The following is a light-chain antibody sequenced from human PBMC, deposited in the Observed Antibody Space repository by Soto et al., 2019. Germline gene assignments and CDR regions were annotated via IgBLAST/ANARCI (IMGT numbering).Light chain of an antibody. V-gene: IGKV3D-20*02. CDR1: QSVSSSY. CDR2: DAS. CDR3: QQRSNWPPVT. Sequence: EIVLTQSPGTLSLSPGEIATLSCRASQSVSSSYLAWYQQKPGQAPRLLIYDASNRATGIPARFSGSGSGTDFTLTISSLEPEDFGVYYCQQRSNWPPVTFGGGTKVDIK. J-gene: IGKJ4*01.